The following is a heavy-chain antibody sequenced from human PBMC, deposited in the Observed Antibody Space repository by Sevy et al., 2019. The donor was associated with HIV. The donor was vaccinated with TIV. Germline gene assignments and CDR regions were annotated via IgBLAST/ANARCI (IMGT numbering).Heavy chain of an antibody. J-gene: IGHJ3*01. CDR1: GFTSTPYA. V-gene: IGHV3-23*01. CDR3: AKDRYYFDSSGYYYHHYAFDV. D-gene: IGHD3-22*01. Sequence: GGSLRLSCATSGFTSTPYAVAWVRQAPGKGLEWVAAISGSGAITYYADSRKARLSISRDRTNNTVYLQMKRLRVEDTALYYCAKDRYYFDSSGYYYHHYAFDVWGRGTMVTVSS. CDR2: ISGSGAIT.